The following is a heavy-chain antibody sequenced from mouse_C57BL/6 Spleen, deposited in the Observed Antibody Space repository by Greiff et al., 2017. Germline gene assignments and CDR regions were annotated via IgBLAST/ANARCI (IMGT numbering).Heavy chain of an antibody. CDR2: IHPNSGST. D-gene: IGHD1-1*01. Sequence: QVHVKQPGTELVKPGASVKLSCKASGYTFTSYWMHWVKQRPGQGLEWIGMIHPNSGSTNYNEKFKSKATLTVDKSSSTAYMQLSSLTSEDSAVYYCARGDYGSSFYAMDYWGQGTSVTVSS. V-gene: IGHV1-64*01. CDR3: ARGDYGSSFYAMDY. CDR1: GYTFTSYW. J-gene: IGHJ4*01.